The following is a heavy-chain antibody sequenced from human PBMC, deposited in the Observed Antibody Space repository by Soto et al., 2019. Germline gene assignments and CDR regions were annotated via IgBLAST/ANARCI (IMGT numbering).Heavy chain of an antibody. CDR3: ARDPSSGDYVLAYWFDP. CDR2: ISAYNGNT. J-gene: IGHJ5*02. Sequence: GASVKVSCKASGYTFTSYGISWVRQAPGQGLEWMGWISAYNGNTNYAQKPQGRVTMTTDTSTSTAYMELRSLRSDDTAVYYCARDPSSGDYVLAYWFDPWGQGTLVTVSS. CDR1: GYTFTSYG. D-gene: IGHD4-17*01. V-gene: IGHV1-18*04.